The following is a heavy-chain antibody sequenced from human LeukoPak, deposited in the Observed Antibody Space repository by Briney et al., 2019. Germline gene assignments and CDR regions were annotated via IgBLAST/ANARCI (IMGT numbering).Heavy chain of an antibody. Sequence: GGSLRLSCAASGFTFSIYAMSWVRQAPGKGLEWVSAISGSGGSTYYADSVKGRFTISRDNSKSTLYLQMNSLRAEDTAVYYCAKALGQWLVLYYFDYWGQGTLVTVSS. D-gene: IGHD6-19*01. J-gene: IGHJ4*02. CDR1: GFTFSIYA. CDR3: AKALGQWLVLYYFDY. V-gene: IGHV3-23*01. CDR2: ISGSGGST.